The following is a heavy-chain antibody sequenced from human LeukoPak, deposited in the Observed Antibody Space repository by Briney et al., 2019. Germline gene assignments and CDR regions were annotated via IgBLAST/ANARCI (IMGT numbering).Heavy chain of an antibody. V-gene: IGHV3-30*04. Sequence: GGSLRLSCAASGFTFSSYAMHWVRQAPGKGLEWVAVISYDGSNKYYADSVKGRFTISRDNSKNTLYPQMNSLRAEDTAVYYCARAPYYYDSNFDYWGQGTLVTVSS. J-gene: IGHJ4*02. CDR1: GFTFSSYA. CDR2: ISYDGSNK. CDR3: ARAPYYYDSNFDY. D-gene: IGHD3-22*01.